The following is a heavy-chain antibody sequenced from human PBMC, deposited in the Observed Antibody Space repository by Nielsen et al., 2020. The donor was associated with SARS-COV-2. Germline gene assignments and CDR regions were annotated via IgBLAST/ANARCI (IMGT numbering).Heavy chain of an antibody. CDR2: ISSSGNMI. J-gene: IGHJ3*02. D-gene: IGHD3-10*01. CDR1: GFTFSDYY. CDR3: AKAWFGELITSTYGFDI. V-gene: IGHV3-11*04. Sequence: GESLKISCAASGFTFSDYYMSWIRQAPGKGLEWVSYISSSGNMIYYADSVKGRFTISRDNAKNLLYLQMNSLRAEDTAMYYCAKAWFGELITSTYGFDIWGQATMVTVSS.